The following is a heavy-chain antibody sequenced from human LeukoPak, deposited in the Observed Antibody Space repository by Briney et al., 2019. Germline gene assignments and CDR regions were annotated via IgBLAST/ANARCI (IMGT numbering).Heavy chain of an antibody. CDR1: GFTLDDYG. V-gene: IGHV3-20*04. D-gene: IGHD2-15*01. Sequence: GGSLRLSCAASGFTLDDYGMSWVRQAPGKGLEWVSGINWNGGSTGYADSVKGRFTISRDNARNSLYLQMNSLRAEDTALYYCARRSVVVAHNRAPYNWFDAWAQGTLVTVSS. CDR3: ARRSVVVAHNRAPYNWFDA. CDR2: INWNGGST. J-gene: IGHJ5*02.